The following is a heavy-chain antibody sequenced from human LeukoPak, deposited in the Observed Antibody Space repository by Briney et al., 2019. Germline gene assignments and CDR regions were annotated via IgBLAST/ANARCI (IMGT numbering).Heavy chain of an antibody. CDR1: GFTFSSYE. CDR3: AKDPFGSGWYGDY. V-gene: IGHV3-48*03. D-gene: IGHD6-19*01. CDR2: ISSSGSTI. J-gene: IGHJ4*02. Sequence: PPGGSLRLSCAASGFTFSSYEMNWVRQAPGKGLEWVSYISSSGSTIYYADSVKGRFTISRDNCKNTLYLQMNSLRAEDTAVYYCAKDPFGSGWYGDYWGQGTLVTVSS.